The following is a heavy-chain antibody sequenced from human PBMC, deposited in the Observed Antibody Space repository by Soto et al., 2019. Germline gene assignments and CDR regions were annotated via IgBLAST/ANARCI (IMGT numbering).Heavy chain of an antibody. D-gene: IGHD2-15*01. CDR3: ASYPSPYCSGGSCYEFDY. CDR1: GGSISSGGYY. V-gene: IGHV4-31*03. CDR2: IYYSGST. Sequence: SETLSLTCTVSGGSISSGGYYWSWIRQHPGKGLEWIEYIYYSGSTYYNPSLKSRVTISVDTSKNQFSLKLSSVTAADTAVYYCASYPSPYCSGGSCYEFDYWGQGTLVTVSS. J-gene: IGHJ4*02.